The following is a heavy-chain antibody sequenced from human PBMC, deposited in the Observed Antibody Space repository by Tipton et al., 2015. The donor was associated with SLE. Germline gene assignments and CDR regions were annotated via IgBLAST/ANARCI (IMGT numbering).Heavy chain of an antibody. CDR2: INHSGST. J-gene: IGHJ3*02. V-gene: IGHV4-34*01. CDR1: GGSFSGYF. D-gene: IGHD6-19*01. Sequence: SLTCAVYGGSFSGYFWTWIRQPPGKGLEWIGEINHSGSTNYNPSLKTRVTMSLDTSKNQISLKLISVTAADTAVYYCARGRYSSGRMGFDIWGQGTVVTVSS. CDR3: ARGRYSSGRMGFDI.